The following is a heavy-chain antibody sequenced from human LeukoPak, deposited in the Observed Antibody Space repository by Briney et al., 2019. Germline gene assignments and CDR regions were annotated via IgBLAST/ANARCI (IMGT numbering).Heavy chain of an antibody. J-gene: IGHJ5*02. D-gene: IGHD2-8*01. CDR2: IYHSGST. V-gene: IGHV4-38-2*02. Sequence: SETLSLTCTVSGYSISSGYYWGWIRQPPGKGLEWIGSIYHSGSTYYNPSLKSRVTISVDTSKNQFSLELSSVTAADTAVYYCARDLSMADLGWFDPWGQGTLVTVSS. CDR3: ARDLSMADLGWFDP. CDR1: GYSISSGYY.